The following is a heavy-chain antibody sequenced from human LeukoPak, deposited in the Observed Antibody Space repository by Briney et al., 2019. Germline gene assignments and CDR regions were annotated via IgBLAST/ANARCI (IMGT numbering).Heavy chain of an antibody. CDR1: GFTFGDYA. J-gene: IGHJ3*02. D-gene: IGHD3-9*01. Sequence: GRSLKLSCTASGFTFGDYAMSWVRQAPGQGLEWVGFISSKAYGGTTEYAASMKGRLTISRDNAKNSLYLQMNSLRAEDTALYYCARHVLRYFDWLPDAFDIWGQGTMVTVSS. V-gene: IGHV3-49*04. CDR2: ISSKAYGGTT. CDR3: ARHVLRYFDWLPDAFDI.